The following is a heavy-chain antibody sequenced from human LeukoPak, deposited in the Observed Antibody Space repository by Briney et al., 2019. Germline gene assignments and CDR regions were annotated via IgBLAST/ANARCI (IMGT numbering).Heavy chain of an antibody. D-gene: IGHD4-17*01. CDR1: GGSISSGGYY. V-gene: IGHV4-31*03. J-gene: IGHJ4*02. CDR2: IYYTGST. Sequence: SQTLSLTCTVSGGSISSGGYYWNWIRQHPGKGLEWIGSIYYTGSTYYNPSLKGRVTISVDTSKNQFSLNLSSVTAADTAVYYCARGGTVTTPNYWGQGTLVTVSS. CDR3: ARGGTVTTPNY.